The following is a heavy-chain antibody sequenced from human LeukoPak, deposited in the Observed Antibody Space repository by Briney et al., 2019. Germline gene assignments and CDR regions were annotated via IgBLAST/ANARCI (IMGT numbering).Heavy chain of an antibody. CDR1: GYTFTGYY. J-gene: IGHJ4*02. CDR2: INPNSGGT. V-gene: IGHV1-2*02. Sequence: ASVKVSCKASGYTFTGYYMHWVRQAPGQGLEWMGWINPNSGGTNYAQKFQGRVTMTRGTSISTAYMELSRLRSDDTAVYYCARGPHAESNFDYWGQGTLVTVSS. CDR3: ARGPHAESNFDY. D-gene: IGHD6-6*01.